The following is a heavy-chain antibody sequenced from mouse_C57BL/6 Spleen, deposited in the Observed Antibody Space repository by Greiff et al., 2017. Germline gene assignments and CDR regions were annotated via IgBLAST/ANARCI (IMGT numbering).Heavy chain of an antibody. CDR3: ARGYSSSARAIDY. CDR2: FHPYNDDT. D-gene: IGHD1-1*01. CDR1: GYTFTTYP. Sequence: QVQLQQSGAELVKPGASVKMSCKASGYTFTTYPIEWMKQNHGKSLEWIGNFHPYNDDTKYNEKFKGKATLTVEKSSSTVYLELSRLTSDVSAVYNSARGYSSSARAIDYWGQGTSDTVSS. V-gene: IGHV1-47*01. J-gene: IGHJ4*01.